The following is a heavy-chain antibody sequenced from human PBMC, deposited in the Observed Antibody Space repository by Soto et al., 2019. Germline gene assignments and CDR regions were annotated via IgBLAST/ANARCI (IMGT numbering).Heavy chain of an antibody. V-gene: IGHV3-48*01. CDR2: ISSSSSTI. CDR3: ASARGVVVVAATQPAYWYGMDV. D-gene: IGHD2-15*01. J-gene: IGHJ6*02. Sequence: PGGAPRLSCAAAGLTFSSYSMNWVRKAPGKGLEWLSNISSSSSTIYYADSVKGRFTISRDNAKNSLYLQMNSLRAEDTAVYYCASARGVVVVAATQPAYWYGMDVWGQGTTVTVSS. CDR1: GLTFSSYS.